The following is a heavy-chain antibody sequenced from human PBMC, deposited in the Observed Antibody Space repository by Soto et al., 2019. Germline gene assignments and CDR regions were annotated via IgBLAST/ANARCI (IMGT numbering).Heavy chain of an antibody. J-gene: IGHJ4*02. V-gene: IGHV1-2*04. CDR2: INPNSGGT. CDR3: ARGQSTLSNFDY. D-gene: IGHD2-15*01. CDR1: GSGLPGDY. Sequence: ASVTGAWPGAGSGLPGDYMGWGRQAPGQGLEWMGWINPNSGGTNYAQKFQGWVTMARDTSISTAYMELSRLRSDDTAVYYCARGQSTLSNFDYWGQGTLVTVSS.